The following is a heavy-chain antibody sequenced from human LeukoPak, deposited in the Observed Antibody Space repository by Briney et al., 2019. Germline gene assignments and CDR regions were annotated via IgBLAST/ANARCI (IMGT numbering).Heavy chain of an antibody. CDR2: ISSGSTI. D-gene: IGHD3-10*02. V-gene: IGHV3-48*03. J-gene: IGHJ6*04. CDR1: GFTFSSRDW. Sequence: PGGSLRLSCVASGFTFSSRDWMTWVRQAPGKGLAWVSYISSGSTIYYADSVKGRFTISRDNAKNSLYLQMNSLRAEDTAVYYCAELGITMIGGVWGKGTTVTISS. CDR3: AELGITMIGGV.